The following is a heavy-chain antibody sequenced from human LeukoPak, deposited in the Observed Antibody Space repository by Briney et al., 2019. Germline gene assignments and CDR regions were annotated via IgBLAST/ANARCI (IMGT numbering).Heavy chain of an antibody. V-gene: IGHV3-9*01. Sequence: GGSLRLSCAASGFTIDDYAMHWVRQAPGKGLEWVSGISWNSGSIGYADSVKGRFTISRDNAKNSLYLQMNSLRAEDTALYYCAKDNYDFWSGYLDYWGQGTLVTVSS. CDR3: AKDNYDFWSGYLDY. CDR1: GFTIDDYA. J-gene: IGHJ4*02. D-gene: IGHD3-3*01. CDR2: ISWNSGSI.